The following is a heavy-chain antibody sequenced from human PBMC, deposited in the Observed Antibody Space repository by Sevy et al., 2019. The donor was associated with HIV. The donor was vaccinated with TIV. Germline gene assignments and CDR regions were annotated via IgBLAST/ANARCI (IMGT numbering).Heavy chain of an antibody. V-gene: IGHV3-21*01. CDR2: ISSSSSYI. D-gene: IGHD1-26*01. CDR3: AREWTVGAANDAFDI. Sequence: GGSLRLSCAASGFTFSSYSMNWVHQAPGKGLEWVSSISSSSSYIYYADSVKGRFTISRDNAKNSLYLQMNSLRAEDTAVYYCAREWTVGAANDAFDIWGQGTMVTVSS. CDR1: GFTFSSYS. J-gene: IGHJ3*02.